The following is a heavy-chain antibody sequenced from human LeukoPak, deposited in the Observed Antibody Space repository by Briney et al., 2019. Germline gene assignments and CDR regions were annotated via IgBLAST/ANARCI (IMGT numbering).Heavy chain of an antibody. V-gene: IGHV4-30-2*01. J-gene: IGHJ6*02. D-gene: IGHD2-15*01. CDR3: ARAGYCSGGSCYSYYYYGTDV. Sequence: SETLSLTCAVSGGSISSGGYSWSWIRQPPGKGLEWIGYIYHSGSTYYNPSLKSRVTISVDRSKNQFSLKLSSVTAADTAVYYCARAGYCSGGSCYSYYYYGTDVWGQGTTVTVSS. CDR1: GGSISSGGYS. CDR2: IYHSGST.